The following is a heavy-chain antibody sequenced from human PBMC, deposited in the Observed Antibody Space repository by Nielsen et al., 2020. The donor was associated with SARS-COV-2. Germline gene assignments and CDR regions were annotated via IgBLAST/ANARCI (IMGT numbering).Heavy chain of an antibody. J-gene: IGHJ4*02. CDR1: GYSFGSYW. CDR2: IDPSDSYT. CDR3: ANIAVAAPVNY. V-gene: IGHV5-10-1*01. D-gene: IGHD6-19*01. Sequence: GESLKISCKGSGYSFGSYWITWVRQMPGKGLEWMGRIDPSDSYTNYSPSFQGHVTISADKSISTAYLQWSSLKASDTAMYYCANIAVAAPVNYWGQGTLVTVSS.